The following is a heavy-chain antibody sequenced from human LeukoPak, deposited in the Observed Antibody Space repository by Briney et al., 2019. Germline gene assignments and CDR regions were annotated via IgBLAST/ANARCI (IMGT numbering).Heavy chain of an antibody. D-gene: IGHD6-19*01. CDR1: GYTFTDYT. Sequence: ASVKVSCKASGYTFTDYTMHWVRQAPGQRLEWMGWINAGNGNTKYSQKFQGRVTITRGTSASTAYMELSSLRSEDMAVYYCAIVRGWGPFDYWGQGTLVTVSS. V-gene: IGHV1-3*01. CDR3: AIVRGWGPFDY. J-gene: IGHJ4*02. CDR2: INAGNGNT.